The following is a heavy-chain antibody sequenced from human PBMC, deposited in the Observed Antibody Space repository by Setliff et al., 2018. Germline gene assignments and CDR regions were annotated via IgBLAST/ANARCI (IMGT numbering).Heavy chain of an antibody. V-gene: IGHV4-59*08. CDR2: ISYTGST. D-gene: IGHD6-19*01. CDR1: GDSIVDNY. Sequence: SETLSLTCSVSGDSIVDNYWSWIRQSPGRGLEWIAYISYTGSTNYNPSLKSRVTISLDTSKNHFSLKLSSVTAADTAVYYCARQFRYPGIAVAGIDYWGQGTLVTVSS. J-gene: IGHJ4*02. CDR3: ARQFRYPGIAVAGIDY.